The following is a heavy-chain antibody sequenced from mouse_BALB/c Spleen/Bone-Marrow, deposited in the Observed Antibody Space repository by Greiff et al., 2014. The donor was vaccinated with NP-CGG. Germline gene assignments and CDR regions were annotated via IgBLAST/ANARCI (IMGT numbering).Heavy chain of an antibody. V-gene: IGHV5-12*02. CDR2: ISNGGGST. CDR3: ARQDYSYYYAMDY. Sequence: EVMLVESGGGLVQPGGSLKLSCATSGFTFSDYYMYWVRQTPEKRLEWVAYISNGGGSTYYPDTVKGRFTISRDNAKNTLYLQMSRLKSEDTAMYYCARQDYSYYYAMDYWCQGTSVTVSS. CDR1: GFTFSDYY. D-gene: IGHD2-13*01. J-gene: IGHJ4*01.